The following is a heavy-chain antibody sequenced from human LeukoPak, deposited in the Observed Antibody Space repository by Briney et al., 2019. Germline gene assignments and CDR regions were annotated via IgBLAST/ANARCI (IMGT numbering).Heavy chain of an antibody. J-gene: IGHJ4*02. CDR2: IRHDETNS. V-gene: IGHV3-30*02. Sequence: PGGSLRLSCAVSGFNLNSYAMHWVRQAPGKGLEWVAVIRHDETNSFYAGSVQGRFTISRDTSKKLLYLQMNSLRVEDTAVYYCAKEYTPSSPLGELASWGQGTLVTASS. CDR3: AKEYTPSSPLGELAS. D-gene: IGHD6-6*01. CDR1: GFNLNSYA.